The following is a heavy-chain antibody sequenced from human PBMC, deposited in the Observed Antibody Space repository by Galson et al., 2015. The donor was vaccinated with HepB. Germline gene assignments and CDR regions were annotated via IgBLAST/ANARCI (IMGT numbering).Heavy chain of an antibody. D-gene: IGHD2-15*01. V-gene: IGHV3-7*01. J-gene: IGHJ6*03. Sequence: LRLSCAASGFTFSTYWMTWVRQAPGKGLQWVANIKEDGSEKYYVDSGKGRFTISRDNAKNSLFLQMNSLRAEDTAVYYCARVAQPLLNYYYYYMDVWGKGTTVTVSS. CDR2: IKEDGSEK. CDR3: ARVAQPLLNYYYYYMDV. CDR1: GFTFSTYW.